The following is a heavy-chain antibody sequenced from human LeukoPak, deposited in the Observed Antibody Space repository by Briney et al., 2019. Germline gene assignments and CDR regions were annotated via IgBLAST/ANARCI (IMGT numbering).Heavy chain of an antibody. Sequence: GGSLRLSCAASGFTVSSNYMSWVRQAPGKGLEWVSVLYSGGTTYYADSVKGRFTISRDNAKNSLYLQMNSLRAEDTAVYYCARELNWNLDYWGQGTLVTVSS. CDR1: GFTVSSNY. D-gene: IGHD1-1*01. CDR2: LYSGGTT. V-gene: IGHV3-66*01. CDR3: ARELNWNLDY. J-gene: IGHJ4*02.